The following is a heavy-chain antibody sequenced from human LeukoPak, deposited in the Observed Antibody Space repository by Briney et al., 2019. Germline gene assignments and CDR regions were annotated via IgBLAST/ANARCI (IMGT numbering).Heavy chain of an antibody. CDR3: AKDLGSSGWYQDGAFDI. D-gene: IGHD6-19*01. CDR1: GFTFDDYA. Sequence: PGGPLRLSCAASGFTFDDYAMHWVRQAPGKGLEWVSGISWNSGSIGYADSVKGRFTISRGNAKNSLYLQMNSLRAEDTALYYCAKDLGSSGWYQDGAFDIWGQGTMVTVSS. CDR2: ISWNSGSI. J-gene: IGHJ3*02. V-gene: IGHV3-9*01.